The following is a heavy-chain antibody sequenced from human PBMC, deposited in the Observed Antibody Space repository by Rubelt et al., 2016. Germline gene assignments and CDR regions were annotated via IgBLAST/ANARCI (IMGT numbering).Heavy chain of an antibody. J-gene: IGHJ4*02. Sequence: SNYALSWFRQAPGKGLEWVSVISGSGDSTYYADSVKGRFTISRYNSKNTLYLQMNSLRAEDTAVYYCASSPRAGWEAPWDFWGQGTLVTVSS. CDR3: ASSPRAGWEAPWDF. D-gene: IGHD1-26*01. CDR1: SNYA. CDR2: ISGSGDST. V-gene: IGHV3-23*01.